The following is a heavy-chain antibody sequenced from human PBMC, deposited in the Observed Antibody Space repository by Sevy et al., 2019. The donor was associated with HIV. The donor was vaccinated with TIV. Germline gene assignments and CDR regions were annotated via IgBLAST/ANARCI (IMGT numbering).Heavy chain of an antibody. CDR1: GFTVSSNY. CDR3: AQGYGSGSPPDY. V-gene: IGHV3-53*01. D-gene: IGHD3-10*01. Sequence: GGSLRLSCAASGFTVSSNYMSWVRQAPGKGLEWVSVIYSGDSISYADSVKGRFTISRDNSKKTVDLEMNSLRGEDTAVYYCAQGYGSGSPPDYWGQGILVTVSS. CDR2: IYSGDSI. J-gene: IGHJ4*02.